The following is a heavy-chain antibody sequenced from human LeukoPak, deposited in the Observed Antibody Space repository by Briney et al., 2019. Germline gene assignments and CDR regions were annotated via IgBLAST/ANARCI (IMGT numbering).Heavy chain of an antibody. CDR3: ARDGGTRLGFDP. CDR1: SESSGGDD. D-gene: IGHD3-16*01. Sequence: PSETLSLTCAMHSESSGGDDWTWIRQPPGKGLEWIGEVSPGGSTRYNPSLRSRVTISLDTSRSWFSLRLSSVTAADTGVYYCARDGGTRLGFDPWGQGTLVTVSS. V-gene: IGHV4-34*01. CDR2: VSPGGST. J-gene: IGHJ5*02.